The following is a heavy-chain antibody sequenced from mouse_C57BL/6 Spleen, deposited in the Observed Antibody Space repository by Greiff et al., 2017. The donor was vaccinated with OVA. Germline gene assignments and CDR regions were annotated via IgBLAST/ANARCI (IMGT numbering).Heavy chain of an antibody. CDR3: ARSIYYDYGRIAY. J-gene: IGHJ3*01. CDR1: GYSITSDY. CDR2: ISYSGGT. V-gene: IGHV3-8*01. Sequence: EVQLQQSGPGLAKPSQTLSLTCSVTGYSITSDYWNWIRKFPGNKLEYMGYISYSGGTYYNPSLKSRISITRDTSKNQYYLQLNSVTTEDTATYYCARSIYYDYGRIAYWGQGTLVTVSA. D-gene: IGHD2-4*01.